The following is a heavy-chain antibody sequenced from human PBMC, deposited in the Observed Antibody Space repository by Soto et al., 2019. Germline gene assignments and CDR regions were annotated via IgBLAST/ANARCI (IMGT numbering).Heavy chain of an antibody. J-gene: IGHJ6*02. V-gene: IGHV4-31*03. D-gene: IGHD6-13*01. CDR2: IYYSGST. CDR3: ARGIAAAGLIYYYYGMDV. CDR1: GGSISSGVYY. Sequence: QVQLQESGPGLVKPSQTLYLTCTVSGGSISSGVYYWSWIRQHPGKGLEWFGSIYYSGSTYYNPSLKSRVTISVDTSKNQFSLKLSSVTAADTAVYYCARGIAAAGLIYYYYGMDVWGQGTTVTVSS.